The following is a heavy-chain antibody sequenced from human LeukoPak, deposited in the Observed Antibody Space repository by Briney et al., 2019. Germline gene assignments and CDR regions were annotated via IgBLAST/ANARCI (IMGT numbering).Heavy chain of an antibody. J-gene: IGHJ4*02. CDR1: GYTFTTYD. D-gene: IGHD2-21*01. Sequence: ASVRASCKASGYTFTTYDINWVRQATGRGLEWLGWVNPNSGNTGYAQKFQGRVTMTRNISITTAYMELSNLRSEDTAVYYCARVAGNCGGDCYRLLYWGQGTLVTVPS. V-gene: IGHV1-8*01. CDR3: ARVAGNCGGDCYRLLY. CDR2: VNPNSGNT.